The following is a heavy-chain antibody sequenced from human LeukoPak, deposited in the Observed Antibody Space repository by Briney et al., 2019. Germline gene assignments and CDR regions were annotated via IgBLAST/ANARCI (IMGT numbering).Heavy chain of an antibody. D-gene: IGHD3-22*01. CDR3: ARSQYYESSGYYCLEY. V-gene: IGHV4-31*03. J-gene: IGHJ4*02. CDR1: GGPIRSDGYY. CDR2: IYYSGST. Sequence: PSQTLSLTCTVSGGPIRSDGYYWSWIRQHPGKGLEWIGYIYYSGSTYYNPSLKSRVTISVDTSKNLFSLKLSSVSAAATVVYYWARSQYYESSGYYCLEYWGQGTLVTVSS.